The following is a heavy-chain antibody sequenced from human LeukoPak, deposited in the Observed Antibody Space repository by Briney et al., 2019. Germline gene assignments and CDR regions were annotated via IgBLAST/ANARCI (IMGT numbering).Heavy chain of an antibody. CDR2: IYPGDSDT. CDR1: GYSFTSYW. J-gene: IGHJ4*02. CDR3: ARHPRAYSSGWYRRGFDY. D-gene: IGHD6-19*01. Sequence: GESLKISCKGSGYSFTSYWIGWVRQMPGKGLEWMGIIYPGDSDTRYSPSFQGQVTISADKSISTAYLHWSSLKASDTAMYYCARHPRAYSSGWYRRGFDYWGQGTLVTVSS. V-gene: IGHV5-51*01.